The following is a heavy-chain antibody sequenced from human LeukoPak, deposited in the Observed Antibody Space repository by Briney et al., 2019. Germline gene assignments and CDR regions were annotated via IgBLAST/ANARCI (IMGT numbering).Heavy chain of an antibody. V-gene: IGHV3-23*01. D-gene: IGHD3-22*01. CDR2: ISGSAGTT. CDR1: GFTFSNYA. J-gene: IGHJ4*02. Sequence: GGALRLSCAVSGFTFSNYAMSWVRQAPGKGLEWGSPISGSAGTTFNADSVKGRFTISRDNSKNTLYLQMNSLRAADTAVYYCAKDRLYYHDSSGYPTGDYWGQGTLVTVSS. CDR3: AKDRLYYHDSSGYPTGDY.